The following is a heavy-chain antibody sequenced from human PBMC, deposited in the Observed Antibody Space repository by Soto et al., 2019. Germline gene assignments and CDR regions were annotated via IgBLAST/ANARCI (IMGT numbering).Heavy chain of an antibody. V-gene: IGHV3-23*01. Sequence: EVQLLESGGGLVQPGGSLRLSCAASGFTFSSYAMSWVRQAPGKGLEWVSAISGSGGSTYYADSVKGRFTISRDNSKNTLYLQMNSLRAEDTAVYYCAKPSAMIVVVSALFQHWGQGTLVTVSS. CDR2: ISGSGGST. CDR3: AKPSAMIVVVSALFQH. D-gene: IGHD3-22*01. J-gene: IGHJ1*01. CDR1: GFTFSSYA.